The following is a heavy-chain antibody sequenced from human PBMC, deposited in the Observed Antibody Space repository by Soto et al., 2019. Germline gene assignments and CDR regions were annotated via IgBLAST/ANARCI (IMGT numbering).Heavy chain of an antibody. D-gene: IGHD4-17*01. CDR1: GGSFSGYY. V-gene: IGHV4-34*01. J-gene: IGHJ2*01. Sequence: QVQLQPWGAGLLKPSETLSLTCAVYGGSFSGYYWSWIRQPPGKGLEWIGEINHSGSTNYNPSLKRRVTISVDTSQTQFSLKLSSVTAADTAVYYCARAETTVIYRRSGYCDLWGRGTLVTVSS. CDR2: INHSGST. CDR3: ARAETTVIYRRSGYCDL.